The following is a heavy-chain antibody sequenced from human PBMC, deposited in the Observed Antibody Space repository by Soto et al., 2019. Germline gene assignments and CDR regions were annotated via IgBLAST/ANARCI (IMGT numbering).Heavy chain of an antibody. Sequence: VQLVESGGGVVQPGRSLRLSCAASGFTFSSYAMHWVRQAPGKGLEWVAVISYDGSNKYYADSVKGRFTISRDNSKNTLYLQMNSLRAEDTAVYYCARAHDYWGQGTLVTVSS. CDR1: GFTFSSYA. J-gene: IGHJ4*02. V-gene: IGHV3-30-3*01. CDR2: ISYDGSNK. CDR3: ARAHDY.